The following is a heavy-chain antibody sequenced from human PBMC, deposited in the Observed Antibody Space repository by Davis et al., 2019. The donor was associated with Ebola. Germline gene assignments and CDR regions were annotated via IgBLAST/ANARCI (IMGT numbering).Heavy chain of an antibody. CDR3: ADWNPDY. D-gene: IGHD1-1*01. CDR1: GFTFSSYA. J-gene: IGHJ4*02. V-gene: IGHV3-23*01. CDR2: ISGSGGST. Sequence: GESPKISCAASGFTFSSYAMSWVRQAPGKGLEWVSAISGSGGSTYYADSVKGRFTISRDNSKNTLYLQMNNLRAEDTAVYYCADWNPDYWGQGTLVTVSS.